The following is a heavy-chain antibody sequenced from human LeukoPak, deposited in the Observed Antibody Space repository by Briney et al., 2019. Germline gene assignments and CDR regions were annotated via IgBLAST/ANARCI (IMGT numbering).Heavy chain of an antibody. J-gene: IGHJ6*02. Sequence: SVTVSFKASGGTFSSYAISWVRQAPGQGLEWMGRIIPIFGIANYAQKFQGRVTITADKSTSTAYMELSSLRSEDTAVYYCARDWYYGMDVWGQGTTVTVSS. CDR1: GGTFSSYA. V-gene: IGHV1-69*04. CDR3: ARDWYYGMDV. CDR2: IIPIFGIA.